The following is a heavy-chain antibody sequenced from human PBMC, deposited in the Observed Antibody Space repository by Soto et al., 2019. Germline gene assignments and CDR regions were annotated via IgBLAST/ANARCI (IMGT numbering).Heavy chain of an antibody. D-gene: IGHD4-17*01. Sequence: QVQLVESGGGVVQLGGSLRLSCGASGFTFRSYGMHWVRQAPGKGLEWVAVIRYDGSDPEYADSVKGRVIISRDNSQNMLYLQMNSLSADDTAVYCCARGWTTPIDYWGQGTLVTVSS. CDR1: GFTFRSYG. CDR3: ARGWTTPIDY. V-gene: IGHV3-33*01. CDR2: IRYDGSDP. J-gene: IGHJ4*02.